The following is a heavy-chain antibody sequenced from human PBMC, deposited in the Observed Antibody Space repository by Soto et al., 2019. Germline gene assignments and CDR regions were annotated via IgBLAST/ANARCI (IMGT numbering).Heavy chain of an antibody. CDR3: ARHRGGGALDWFDP. CDR1: GYKCVSHC. D-gene: IGHD1-26*01. Sequence: KIPYNGSGYKCVSHCIRCIIKMPGKGLEWMGIIYPGDSDTRYSPSFQGQVTISANKSISTAYLQWSSLKASDTAMYYCARHRGGGALDWFDPWGQGSVVTVSS. CDR2: IYPGDSDT. V-gene: IGHV5-51*01. J-gene: IGHJ5*02.